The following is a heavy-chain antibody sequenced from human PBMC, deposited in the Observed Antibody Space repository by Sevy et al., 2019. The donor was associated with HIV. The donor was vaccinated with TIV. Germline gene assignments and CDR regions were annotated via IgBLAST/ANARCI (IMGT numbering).Heavy chain of an antibody. J-gene: IGHJ4*02. CDR1: GFTFSSYG. Sequence: GGSLRLSCAPSGFTFSSYGMHWVRQAPGKGLEWVAVISYDGSNKYYADSVKGRFTISRDNSKNTLYLQMNSLRAEDTAVYYCAKDGLTYYYDSSGYYFDYWGQGTLVTVSS. V-gene: IGHV3-30*18. CDR2: ISYDGSNK. CDR3: AKDGLTYYYDSSGYYFDY. D-gene: IGHD3-22*01.